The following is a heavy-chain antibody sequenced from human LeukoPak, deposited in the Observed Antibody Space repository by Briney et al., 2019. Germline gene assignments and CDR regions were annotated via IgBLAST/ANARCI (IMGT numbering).Heavy chain of an antibody. D-gene: IGHD3-22*01. CDR3: ASVVVVSTDY. J-gene: IGHJ4*02. CDR2: ISYDGSNK. V-gene: IGHV3-30*04. Sequence: GGSLRLSCAASGFTFSSYAMHWVRQAPGKGLEWVAVISYDGSNKYYADSVKGRFTISRDNSKNTLYLQMNSLRAEDTAAYYCASVVVVSTDYWGQGTLVTVSS. CDR1: GFTFSSYA.